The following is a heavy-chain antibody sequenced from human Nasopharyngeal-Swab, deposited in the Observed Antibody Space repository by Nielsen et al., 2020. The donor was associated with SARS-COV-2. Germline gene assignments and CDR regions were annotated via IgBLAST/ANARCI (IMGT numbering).Heavy chain of an antibody. J-gene: IGHJ6*03. CDR3: ARDGDSSGYYSYYMDV. CDR1: GGSIRSSSYY. V-gene: IGHV4-61*01. D-gene: IGHD3-22*01. CDR2: IYSSGST. Sequence: GSLRLSCTVSGGSIRSSSYYWSWIRQPPGKGLEWIGYIYSSGSTNYNPSLKSRVTISVDTSKNQFSLKLTSVTAADTAVYYCARDGDSSGYYSYYMDVWGKGTTVTVSS.